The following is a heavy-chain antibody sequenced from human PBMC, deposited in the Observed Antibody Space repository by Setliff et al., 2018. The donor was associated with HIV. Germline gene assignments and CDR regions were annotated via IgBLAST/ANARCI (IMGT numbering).Heavy chain of an antibody. CDR2: IIPMFGTE. J-gene: IGHJ2*01. CDR1: GGSFSSYS. D-gene: IGHD6-6*01. V-gene: IGHV1-69*06. CDR3: ARGHSSSTNWFFDL. Sequence: GASVKVSCKTSGGSFSSYSIKWVRQAPGQGLEWMDRIIPMFGTENYAQKFQGRVTLTADKFTTTAYMELSRLTSDDTAVYYCARGHSSSTNWFFDLWGRGTLVTVSS.